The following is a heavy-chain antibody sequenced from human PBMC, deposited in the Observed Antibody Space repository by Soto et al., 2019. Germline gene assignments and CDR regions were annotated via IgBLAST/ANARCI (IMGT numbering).Heavy chain of an antibody. J-gene: IGHJ3*01. Sequence: EVQLVESGGGLVQPGGSLRLSCAASGFVFNDYDMNWVRQAPGKGLEWVSYISAGNAFTSYADSVKGRFTISRDTARNSLYLQMNSLRDEDTAVYYCARDATVITDFDVWGQGTMVTVS. CDR2: ISAGNAFT. CDR1: GFVFNDYD. CDR3: ARDATVITDFDV. V-gene: IGHV3-48*02. D-gene: IGHD1-7*01.